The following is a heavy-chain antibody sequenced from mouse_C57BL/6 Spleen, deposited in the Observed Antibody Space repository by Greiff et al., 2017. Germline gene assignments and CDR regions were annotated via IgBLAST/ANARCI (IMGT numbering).Heavy chain of an antibody. J-gene: IGHJ3*01. CDR2: INPSTGGT. V-gene: IGHV1-42*01. CDR3: ARSLGRAWFAY. Sequence: EVQLQESGPELVKPGASVKISCKASGYSFTGYYMNWVKQSPEKSLEWIGEINPSTGGTTYNQKFKAKATLTVDKSSSTAYMQLKSLTSEDSAVYYCARSLGRAWFAYWGQGTLVTVSA. CDR1: GYSFTGYY. D-gene: IGHD4-1*01.